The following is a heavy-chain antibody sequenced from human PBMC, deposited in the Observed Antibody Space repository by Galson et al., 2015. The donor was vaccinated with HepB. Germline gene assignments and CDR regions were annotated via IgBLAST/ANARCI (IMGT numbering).Heavy chain of an antibody. D-gene: IGHD3-3*01. CDR2: IKQDGSEK. CDR1: GFTFSSYW. Sequence: SLRLSCAASGFTFSSYWMCWVRQAPGKGLEWVANIKQDGSEKYYVDSVKGRFTTSRDNAKNSLYLQMNSLRAEDTAVYYCAREMTYYDFWSGYSPGGNYFDYWGQGTLVTVSS. V-gene: IGHV3-7*03. CDR3: AREMTYYDFWSGYSPGGNYFDY. J-gene: IGHJ4*02.